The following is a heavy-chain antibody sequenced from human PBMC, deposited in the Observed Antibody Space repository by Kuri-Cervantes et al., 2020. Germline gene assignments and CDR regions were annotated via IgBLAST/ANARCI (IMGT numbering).Heavy chain of an antibody. CDR2: IYYSGST. V-gene: IGHV4-61*08. CDR3: ARTRYDILTGYFYYYYGMDV. Sequence: SETLSLTCAVSGGSISSGGYYWSWIRQPPGKGLEWIGYIYYSGSTNYNPSLKSRVTISVDTSKNQFSLKLSSVTAADTAVYYCARTRYDILTGYFYYYYGMDVWGQGTTVTVSS. CDR1: GGSISSGGYY. D-gene: IGHD3-9*01. J-gene: IGHJ6*02.